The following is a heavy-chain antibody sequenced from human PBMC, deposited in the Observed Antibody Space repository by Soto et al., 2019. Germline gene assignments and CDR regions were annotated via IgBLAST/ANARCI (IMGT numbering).Heavy chain of an antibody. Sequence: GESLKISCKGTGYSFTSYWIGWVRQMPGKGLEWMGIIYPGDSDTRYSPSFQGQVTISADKSISTAYLQWSSLKASDTAMYYCARLGKQQLVNYGMDVWGQGTTVTFSS. CDR2: IYPGDSDT. CDR3: ARLGKQQLVNYGMDV. V-gene: IGHV5-51*01. J-gene: IGHJ6*02. CDR1: GYSFTSYW. D-gene: IGHD6-13*01.